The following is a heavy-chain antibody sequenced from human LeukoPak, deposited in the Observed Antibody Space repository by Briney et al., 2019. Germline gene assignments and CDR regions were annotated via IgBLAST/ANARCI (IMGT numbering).Heavy chain of an antibody. D-gene: IGHD3-10*01. Sequence: PGGSLRISCAASGFSFSTYWMHWVRQAPGKGLVWVSRISSDGSSTSYADSVKGRFTISRDNTKNTLYLQMNSLSAEDTAVYYCARGPLHNSGNYYPGESWGQGTLVTVSS. CDR1: GFSFSTYW. J-gene: IGHJ5*02. CDR2: ISSDGSST. V-gene: IGHV3-74*01. CDR3: ARGPLHNSGNYYPGES.